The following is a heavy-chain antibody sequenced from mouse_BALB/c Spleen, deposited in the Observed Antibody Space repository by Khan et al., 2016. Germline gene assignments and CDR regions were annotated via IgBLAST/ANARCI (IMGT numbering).Heavy chain of an antibody. J-gene: IGHJ2*01. CDR1: GFDFSRYW. CDR2: INPDSSTV. V-gene: IGHV4-1*02. D-gene: IGHD1-1*01. CDR3: ARLYYYGCVAY. Sequence: EVQLVESGGGLVQPGRSLKLSCAASGFDFSRYWMTWVRQAPGKGLEWIGEINPDSSTVTYTPSLKDKFFISRDNANNTLYLQMSKVRSEDTALYYGARLYYYGCVAYWGQGTTLTVSS.